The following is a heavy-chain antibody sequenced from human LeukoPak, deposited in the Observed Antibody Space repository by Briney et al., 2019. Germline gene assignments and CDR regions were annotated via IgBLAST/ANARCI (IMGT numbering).Heavy chain of an antibody. J-gene: IGHJ1*01. V-gene: IGHV4-30-4*01. D-gene: IGHD1-1*01. CDR1: GASISSGGYY. CDR3: ARERPVEQYFQH. Sequence: PSETLSLTCTVSGASISSGGYYWSWIRQPPGKGLEWIGYIYYSGSTYYNPSLKSRITISVDTSKNQFSLKLNSVTAADTAVYYCARERPVEQYFQHWGQGTLVTVSS. CDR2: IYYSGST.